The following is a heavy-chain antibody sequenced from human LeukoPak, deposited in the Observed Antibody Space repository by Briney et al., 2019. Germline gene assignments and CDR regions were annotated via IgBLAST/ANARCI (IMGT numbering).Heavy chain of an antibody. V-gene: IGHV4-39*01. CDR1: GGSISSSSYY. Sequence: SETLSLTCTVSGGSISSSSYYWGWIRQPPGKGLEWIGSIYYSGSTYYNPSLKSRVTISVDTSKNQFSLKLSSVTAADTAVYYCARHAIRVGATPNLDYWGQGTLVTVSS. CDR2: IYYSGST. CDR3: ARHAIRVGATPNLDY. J-gene: IGHJ4*02. D-gene: IGHD1-26*01.